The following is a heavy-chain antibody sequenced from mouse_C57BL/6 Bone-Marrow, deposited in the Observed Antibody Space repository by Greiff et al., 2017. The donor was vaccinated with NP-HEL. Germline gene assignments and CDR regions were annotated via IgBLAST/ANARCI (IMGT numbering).Heavy chain of an antibody. CDR2: ISYSGST. J-gene: IGHJ1*03. CDR3: ARGNYYGSSYWYFDV. V-gene: IGHV3-1*01. CDR1: GYSITSGYD. Sequence: EVKVEESGPGMVKPSQSLSLTCTVTGYSITSGYDWHWIRHFPGNKLEWMGYISYSGSTNYNPSLKSRISITHDTSKNHFFLKLNSVTTEDTATYYCARGNYYGSSYWYFDVWGTGTTVTVSS. D-gene: IGHD1-1*01.